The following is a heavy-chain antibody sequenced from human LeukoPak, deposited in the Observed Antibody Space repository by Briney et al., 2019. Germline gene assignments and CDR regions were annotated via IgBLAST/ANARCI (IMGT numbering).Heavy chain of an antibody. Sequence: SETLSLTCTVSGVSISSSNSYWGWIRQPPGKGLEWIGEINHSGSTNYNPSLKSRVTISVDTSKNQFSLKLSSVTAADTAVYYCARDSDTAMVKVSYYFDYWGQGTLVTVSS. CDR2: INHSGST. V-gene: IGHV4-39*07. J-gene: IGHJ4*02. CDR1: GVSISSSNSY. D-gene: IGHD5-18*01. CDR3: ARDSDTAMVKVSYYFDY.